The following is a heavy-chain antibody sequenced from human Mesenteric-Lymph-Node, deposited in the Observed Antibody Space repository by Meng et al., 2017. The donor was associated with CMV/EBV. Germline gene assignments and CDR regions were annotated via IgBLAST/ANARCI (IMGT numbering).Heavy chain of an antibody. CDR1: GDTFNSYT. V-gene: IGHV1-69*08. CDR2: IIPIIGAA. Sequence: SVKVSCKASGDTFNSYTVTWVRQAPGQGLEWMGRIIPIIGAANYAHRFQGRVTITADKSTSTAYMELSSLRSEDTAVYYCASIGARGPYYYYGMDVWGQGTTVTVSS. J-gene: IGHJ6*02. D-gene: IGHD3-3*01. CDR3: ASIGARGPYYYYGMDV.